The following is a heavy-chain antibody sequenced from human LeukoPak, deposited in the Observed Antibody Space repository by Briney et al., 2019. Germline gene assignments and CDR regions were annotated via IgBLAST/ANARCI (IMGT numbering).Heavy chain of an antibody. V-gene: IGHV3-7*03. CDR1: GFTFSGFW. Sequence: GGSLRLSCAVSGFTFSGFWMSWSRQAPGKGLEWVASINSDGSEGYYADSVQGRFTISRDNSKSTLCLQMNSLRAEDTAVYYCAKQLGYCSDGSCYFPYWGQGTLVTVSS. J-gene: IGHJ4*02. D-gene: IGHD2-15*01. CDR2: INSDGSEG. CDR3: AKQLGYCSDGSCYFPY.